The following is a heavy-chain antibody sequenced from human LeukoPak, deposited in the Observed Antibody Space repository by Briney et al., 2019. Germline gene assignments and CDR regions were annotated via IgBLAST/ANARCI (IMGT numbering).Heavy chain of an antibody. CDR1: GFTFSSYN. J-gene: IGHJ5*02. CDR3: ARVSATAWFDP. D-gene: IGHD2-15*01. V-gene: IGHV4-59*01. CDR2: IYYSGST. Sequence: GSLRLSCAASGFTFSSYNMKWVRQPPGKGLEWIGCIYYSGSTNYNPSLNSRVTISVDTSKNQFSLKLNSVTAADTAVYYCARVSATAWFDPWGQGTLVTVSS.